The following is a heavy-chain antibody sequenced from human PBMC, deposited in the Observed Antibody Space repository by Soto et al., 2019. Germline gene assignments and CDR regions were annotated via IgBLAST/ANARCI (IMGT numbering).Heavy chain of an antibody. CDR1: GGSISSGGYY. CDR3: ARDHKTDYYDFWSGPPTAGYYYYYGMDV. J-gene: IGHJ6*02. V-gene: IGHV4-31*03. D-gene: IGHD3-3*01. Sequence: SETLSLTCTVSGGSISSGGYYWSWIRQHPGKGLEWIGYIYYSGSTYYNPSLKSRVTISVDTSKNQFSLKLSSVTAADTAVYYCARDHKTDYYDFWSGPPTAGYYYYYGMDVWGQGTTVTVSS. CDR2: IYYSGST.